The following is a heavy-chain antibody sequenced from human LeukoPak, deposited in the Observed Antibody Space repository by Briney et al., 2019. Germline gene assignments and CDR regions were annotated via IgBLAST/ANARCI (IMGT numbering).Heavy chain of an antibody. CDR1: GYTFTSYG. CDR3: ASSPGYCTNGVCYSPGNY. Sequence: GASVKVSCKASGYTFTSYGISWVRQAPGRGLEWMGWISAYNGNTNYAQKLQGRVTMTTDTSTSTAYMELRSLRSDDTAVYYCASSPGYCTNGVCYSPGNYWGQGTLVTVSS. V-gene: IGHV1-18*01. CDR2: ISAYNGNT. D-gene: IGHD2-8*01. J-gene: IGHJ4*02.